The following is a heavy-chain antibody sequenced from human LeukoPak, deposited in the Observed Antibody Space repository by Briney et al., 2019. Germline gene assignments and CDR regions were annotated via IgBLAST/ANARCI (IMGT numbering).Heavy chain of an antibody. Sequence: GGSLRLSCAASRFTFSSHWMNWVRQAPGKGLEWVANIKQDGSEKYYVDSVKGRFTISRDNAKNSLYLQMNSLRAEDTAVYYCARDGPLAFDIWGQGTMVTVSS. CDR3: ARDGPLAFDI. J-gene: IGHJ3*02. CDR2: IKQDGSEK. CDR1: RFTFSSHW. V-gene: IGHV3-7*05.